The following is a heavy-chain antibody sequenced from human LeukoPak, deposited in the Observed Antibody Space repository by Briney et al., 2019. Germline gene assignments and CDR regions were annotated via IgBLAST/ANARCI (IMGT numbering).Heavy chain of an antibody. J-gene: IGHJ1*01. CDR3: ANGYSNYGDDQGDLHH. D-gene: IGHD2-8*01. Sequence: PGGSLRLSCAASGFTFSSYAMSWVCQAPGKGLEWVSDISDSGRITFYADSVKGRFTISRDNSKNTLYLRMTNLRVEDTAVYFCANGYSNYGDDQGDLHHWGQGTLVTVSS. CDR1: GFTFSSYA. CDR2: ISDSGRIT. V-gene: IGHV3-23*01.